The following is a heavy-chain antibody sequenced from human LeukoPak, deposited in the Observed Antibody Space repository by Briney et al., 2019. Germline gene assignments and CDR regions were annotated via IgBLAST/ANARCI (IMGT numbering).Heavy chain of an antibody. CDR3: AKAVGATARYFDL. V-gene: IGHV3-48*01. CDR1: GFTFSSYH. D-gene: IGHD1-26*01. J-gene: IGHJ2*01. Sequence: GGSLRLSCAASGFTFSSYHMNWVRQAPGKGLEWLSYIHSSSGTIHYADSVKGRFTISRDNSKNTLYLQMNSLRAEDTAVYYCAKAVGATARYFDLWGRGTLVTVSS. CDR2: IHSSSGTI.